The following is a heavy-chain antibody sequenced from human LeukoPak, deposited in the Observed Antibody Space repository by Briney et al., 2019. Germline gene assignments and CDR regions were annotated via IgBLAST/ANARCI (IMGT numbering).Heavy chain of an antibody. CDR2: INPSGGST. V-gene: IGHV1-46*01. D-gene: IGHD3-10*01. CDR1: GYTFTSYY. CDR3: ARDSGWNYYGSGSYPSLDY. Sequence: ASVKVSCKASGYTFTSYYMHWVRQAPGQGLEWMGIINPSGGSTSYAQKFQGRVTMTRDMSTSTVYMELSSLRSEDTAVYYCARDSGWNYYGSGSYPSLDYWGQGTLVTVSS. J-gene: IGHJ4*02.